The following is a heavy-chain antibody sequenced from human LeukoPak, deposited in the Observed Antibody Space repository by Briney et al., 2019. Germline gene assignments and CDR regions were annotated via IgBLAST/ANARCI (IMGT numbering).Heavy chain of an antibody. D-gene: IGHD3-16*01. CDR2: ISGSGGST. J-gene: IGHJ4*02. V-gene: IGHV3-23*01. CDR3: AKYDYVWGSLN. CDR1: GFTFSSYA. Sequence: GGSLRLSCAASGFTFSSYAMSWVRQAPGKGLEWVPAISGSGGSTYYADSVKGRFTISRDNSKNTLYLQMNSLRAEDTAVYYCAKYDYVWGSLNWGQGTLVTVSS.